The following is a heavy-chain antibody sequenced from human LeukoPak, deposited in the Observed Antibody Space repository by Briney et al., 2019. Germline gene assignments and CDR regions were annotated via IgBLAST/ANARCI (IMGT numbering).Heavy chain of an antibody. D-gene: IGHD2-2*01. V-gene: IGHV3-21*01. CDR3: ASSRCRSTSCYPYYFDY. Sequence: GGSLRLSCAASGFTFSSYSMNWVRQAPGKGLEWVSSISSSSSYIYYADSVKGRFTISRDNANNSLYLQMNSLRAEDTAVYYCASSRCRSTSCYPYYFDYWGQGTLVTVSS. CDR1: GFTFSSYS. J-gene: IGHJ4*02. CDR2: ISSSSSYI.